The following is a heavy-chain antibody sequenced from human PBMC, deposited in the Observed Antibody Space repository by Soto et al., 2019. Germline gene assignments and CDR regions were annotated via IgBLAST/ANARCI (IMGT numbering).Heavy chain of an antibody. V-gene: IGHV3-73*02. Sequence: EVQLVESGGGLVQPGGSLKLSCAASGFTFSGSAMHWVRQASGKGLEWVGRIRSKANSYATAYAASVKGRFTISRDDSKNTAYLQMNSLKTEDTAVYYCTRSDDFWSGYYYYYYGMDVWGQGTTVTVSS. D-gene: IGHD3-3*01. J-gene: IGHJ6*02. CDR3: TRSDDFWSGYYYYYYGMDV. CDR2: IRSKANSYAT. CDR1: GFTFSGSA.